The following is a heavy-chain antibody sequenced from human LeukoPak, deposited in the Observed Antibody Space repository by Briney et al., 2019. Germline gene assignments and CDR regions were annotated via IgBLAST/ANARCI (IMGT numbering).Heavy chain of an antibody. Sequence: ASVKVSCKASGYTFTSYYMHWVRQAPGQGLEWMGIINPSGGSTSYAQKFQGSVTMTRDMSTSTVYMELSSLRSEDTAVYYCAKDLGPAFDYWGQGTLVTVSS. J-gene: IGHJ4*02. D-gene: IGHD2-2*01. CDR2: INPSGGST. V-gene: IGHV1-46*01. CDR3: AKDLGPAFDY. CDR1: GYTFTSYY.